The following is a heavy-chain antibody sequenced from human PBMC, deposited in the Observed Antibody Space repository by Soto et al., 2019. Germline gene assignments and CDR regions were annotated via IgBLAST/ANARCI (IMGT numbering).Heavy chain of an antibody. D-gene: IGHD3-10*01. Sequence: PGGSLILSCEASGFPFSTYAMHWVRQTPGKGLEWVSVISYDGTKKYYAQSVKGRFTISRDNSENTLYLQMNSLRPEDTALYHCAREYYQWGPFDSWGQGTPVTVSS. CDR3: AREYYQWGPFDS. V-gene: IGHV3-30*04. CDR1: GFPFSTYA. CDR2: ISYDGTKK. J-gene: IGHJ4*02.